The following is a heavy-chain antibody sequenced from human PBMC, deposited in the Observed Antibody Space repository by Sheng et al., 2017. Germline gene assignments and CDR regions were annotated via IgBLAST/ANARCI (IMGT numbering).Heavy chain of an antibody. CDR3: ARMPSIAAAGKLGNWFDP. CDR2: INHSGST. Sequence: QVQLQQWGAGLLKPSETLSLTCAVYGGSFSGYYWSWIRQPPGKGLEWIGEINHSGSTNYNPSLKSRVTISVDTSKNQFSLKLSSVTAADTAVYYCARMPSIAAAGKLGNWFDPWGQGTLVTVSS. V-gene: IGHV4-34*01. J-gene: IGHJ5*02. D-gene: IGHD6-13*01. CDR1: GGSFSGYY.